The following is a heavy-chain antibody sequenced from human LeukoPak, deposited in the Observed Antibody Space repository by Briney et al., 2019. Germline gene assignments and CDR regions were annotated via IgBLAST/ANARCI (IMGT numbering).Heavy chain of an antibody. V-gene: IGHV3-23*01. CDR2: ISGGSEFI. CDR3: AKAGPHRYGDWFDP. J-gene: IGHJ5*02. Sequence: GGSLRLSCVASGFTLSHSAMSWVRQAPGKGLEWVSAISGGSEFIYYADSVKGRFTISRDNSKNTLYLQMNSLRAEDTALYYCAKAGPHRYGDWFDPWGQGTLVTVSS. CDR1: GFTLSHSA. D-gene: IGHD4/OR15-4a*01.